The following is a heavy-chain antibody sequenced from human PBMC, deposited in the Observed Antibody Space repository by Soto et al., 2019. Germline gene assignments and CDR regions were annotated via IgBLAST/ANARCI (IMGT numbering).Heavy chain of an antibody. CDR2: ISYDGSNT. Sequence: QVQLVESGGGVVQPGRSLRLSCAASGFTFSSYGMHWVRQAPGKGLEWVAIISYDGSNTYYEDSVKGRFTISRDNSKNTLYLQMNCLKAEDASVYYCAKEGGLSGTYYISSSYYFDYWGQGTLVTVSS. CDR3: AKEGGLSGTYYISSSYYFDY. D-gene: IGHD1-26*01. J-gene: IGHJ4*02. CDR1: GFTFSSYG. V-gene: IGHV3-30*18.